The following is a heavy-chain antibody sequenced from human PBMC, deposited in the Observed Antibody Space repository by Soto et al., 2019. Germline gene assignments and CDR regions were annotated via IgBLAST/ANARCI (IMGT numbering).Heavy chain of an antibody. Sequence: ITLKESGPTLVKPTQTLTLTCTFSGFSLNTGGVGVGWVRQPRGKAMEWLALIYWDDDERYRPSLRSRLNITKDTITNQVVLTMTNMDPEDTATYYCVRNWRYYGGDSYSGMDAWGQGTTVTVSS. CDR1: GFSLNTGGVG. J-gene: IGHJ6*02. CDR3: VRNWRYYGGDSYSGMDA. D-gene: IGHD3-10*01. CDR2: IYWDDDE. V-gene: IGHV2-5*02.